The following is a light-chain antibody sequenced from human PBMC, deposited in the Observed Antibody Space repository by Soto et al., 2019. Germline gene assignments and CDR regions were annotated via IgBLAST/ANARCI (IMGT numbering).Light chain of an antibody. V-gene: IGKV3-11*01. Sequence: EIVLTQSPATLSLSPGERATLSCRASQSVRSYLAWYQQKPGQAPRLLISDASNRATGIPARLSGSGSGTDFTLTISTLEPEDFAVYYCQHRSEWPVSFGQGTRLEIK. CDR3: QHRSEWPVS. CDR2: DAS. CDR1: QSVRSY. J-gene: IGKJ5*01.